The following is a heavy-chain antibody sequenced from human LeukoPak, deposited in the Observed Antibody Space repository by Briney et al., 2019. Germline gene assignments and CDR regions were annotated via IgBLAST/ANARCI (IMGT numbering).Heavy chain of an antibody. CDR3: ARDSSSSPRYYYYGMDV. Sequence: GGSLRLSCAASGFTVSSNYMSWVRQAPGKGLEWVSVIYSGGSTYYADSVKGRFTISRDNSKNTLYLQMNSLRAVDTAVYYCARDSSSSPRYYYYGMDVWGQGTTVTVSS. CDR1: GFTVSSNY. J-gene: IGHJ6*02. V-gene: IGHV3-66*01. CDR2: IYSGGST. D-gene: IGHD6-6*01.